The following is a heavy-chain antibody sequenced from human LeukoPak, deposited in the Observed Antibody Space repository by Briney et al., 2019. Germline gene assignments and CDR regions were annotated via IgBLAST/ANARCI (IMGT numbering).Heavy chain of an antibody. V-gene: IGHV1-2*02. CDR2: INPNSGGT. D-gene: IGHD2-15*01. CDR1: GYTFTGYY. J-gene: IGHJ4*02. CDR3: ARGVLHVAHPDY. Sequence: ASVKVSCKASGYTFTGYYMHGVRQAPGQGLEWMGWINPNSGGTNYAQKFQGRVTMTRDTSISTAYMELSRLRSDDTAVYYCARGVLHVAHPDYWGQGTLVTVSS.